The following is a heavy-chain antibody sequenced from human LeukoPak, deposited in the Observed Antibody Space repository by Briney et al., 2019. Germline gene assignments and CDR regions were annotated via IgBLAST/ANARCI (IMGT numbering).Heavy chain of an antibody. D-gene: IGHD3-22*01. V-gene: IGHV1-2*02. CDR2: INPNSGGT. CDR1: GYTFTGYY. CDR3: AKAYAGDSSGYFAFDI. Sequence: ASVKVSCKASGYTFTGYYMHWVRQAPGQGLEWMGWINPNSGGTNYAQKFQGRVTMTRDTSISTAYMELSRLRAEDTALYYCAKAYAGDSSGYFAFDIWGQGTMVTVSS. J-gene: IGHJ3*02.